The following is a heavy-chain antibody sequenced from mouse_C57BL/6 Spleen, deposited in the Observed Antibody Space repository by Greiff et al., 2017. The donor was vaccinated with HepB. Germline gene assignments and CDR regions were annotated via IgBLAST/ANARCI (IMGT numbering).Heavy chain of an antibody. D-gene: IGHD2-4*01. CDR3: ARHANYDFDY. CDR2: ISSGGSYT. J-gene: IGHJ2*01. V-gene: IGHV5-6*01. Sequence: EVMLVESGGDLVKPGGSLKLSCAASGFTFSSYGMSWVRQTPDKRLEWVATISSGGSYTYYPDSVKGRFTISRDNAKNTLYLQMSSLKSEDTAMYYCARHANYDFDYWGQGTTLTVSS. CDR1: GFTFSSYG.